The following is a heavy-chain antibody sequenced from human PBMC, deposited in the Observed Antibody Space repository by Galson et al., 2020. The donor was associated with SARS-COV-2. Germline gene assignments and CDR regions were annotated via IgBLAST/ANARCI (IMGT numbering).Heavy chain of an antibody. D-gene: IGHD3-16*01. J-gene: IGHJ4*02. CDR3: AREENFFLGGTAVRMCCVDD. Sequence: SQTLSLTCAVYGGSFSGYYWRWIRQPPGKGLEWIGEINSSGSTNYNPSLKSRVTISVDTSKNHFSLKLSSVTAADTAGYYCAREENFFLGGTAVRMCCVDDGGPGTLATVSS. CDR1: GGSFSGYY. V-gene: IGHV4-34*01. CDR2: INSSGST.